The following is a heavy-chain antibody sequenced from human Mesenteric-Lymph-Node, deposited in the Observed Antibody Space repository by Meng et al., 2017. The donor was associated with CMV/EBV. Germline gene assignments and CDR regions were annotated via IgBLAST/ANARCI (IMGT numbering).Heavy chain of an antibody. D-gene: IGHD3-10*01. Sequence: GESLKISCAASGFTFSSYWMHWVRQAPGKGLVWVSHINSDGSSTSYADSVKGRFTISRDNAKNTLYLQMNSLRAEDTAVYYCAKAGMVRGWYYFDYWGQGTLVTVSS. V-gene: IGHV3-74*01. CDR3: AKAGMVRGWYYFDY. CDR1: GFTFSSYW. CDR2: INSDGSST. J-gene: IGHJ4*02.